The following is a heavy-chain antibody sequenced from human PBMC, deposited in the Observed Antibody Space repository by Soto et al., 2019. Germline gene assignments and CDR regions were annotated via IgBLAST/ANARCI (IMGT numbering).Heavy chain of an antibody. CDR1: GYTFTGYF. J-gene: IGHJ4*02. CDR2: INPNSGGT. Sequence: ASVKVSCKASGYTFTGYFMHWVRQAPGQGLEWIGWINPNSGGTNYAQKFQGWVTMTRDTSISTAYMELSRLRSDDTAVYYCARDLQLRVCDYWGQGTLVTVSS. V-gene: IGHV1-2*04. D-gene: IGHD1-7*01. CDR3: ARDLQLRVCDY.